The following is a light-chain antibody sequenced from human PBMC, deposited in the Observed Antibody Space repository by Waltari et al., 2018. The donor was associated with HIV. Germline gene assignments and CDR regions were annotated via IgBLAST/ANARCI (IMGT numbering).Light chain of an antibody. J-gene: IGLJ2*01. Sequence: QSALTQPASVSGSPGQSIPISCPGPSSDVGGYNYVSWYQQHPGKAPKLMIYEVSNRPSGVSNRFSGSKSGNTASLTISGLQAEDEADYYCSSYTSSSTDVVFGGGTKLTVL. CDR2: EVS. V-gene: IGLV2-14*01. CDR1: SSDVGGYNY. CDR3: SSYTSSSTDVV.